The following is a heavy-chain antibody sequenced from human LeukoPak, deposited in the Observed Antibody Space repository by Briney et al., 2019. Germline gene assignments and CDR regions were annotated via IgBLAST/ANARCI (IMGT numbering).Heavy chain of an antibody. J-gene: IGHJ2*01. CDR3: AKSEGNWYFDL. D-gene: IGHD6-13*01. CDR1: GFTFSSYA. Sequence: GGSLRLPCAASGFTFSSYAMNWVRQAPGKGLEWVSAINGSGGSTYYADSVKGRFTISRDNSKNTLYLQMNSLRAEDTAIYYCAKSEGNWYFDLWGRGTLVTVSS. V-gene: IGHV3-23*01. CDR2: INGSGGST.